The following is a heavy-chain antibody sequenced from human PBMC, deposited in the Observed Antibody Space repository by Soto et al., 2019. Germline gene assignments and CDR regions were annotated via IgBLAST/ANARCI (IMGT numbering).Heavy chain of an antibody. CDR3: ARGDIAVVPAAMSYYYYGMDV. Sequence: ESGGGLVQPGGSLRLSCAASGFTFSSYWMSWVRQAPGKGLEWVANIKQDGSEKYYVDSVKGRFTISRDNAKNSLYLQMNSLRAEDTAVYYCARGDIAVVPAAMSYYYYGMDVWGQGTTVTVSS. V-gene: IGHV3-7*05. CDR2: IKQDGSEK. D-gene: IGHD2-2*01. CDR1: GFTFSSYW. J-gene: IGHJ6*02.